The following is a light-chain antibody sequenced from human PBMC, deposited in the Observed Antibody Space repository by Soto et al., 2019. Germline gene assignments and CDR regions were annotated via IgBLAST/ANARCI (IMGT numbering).Light chain of an antibody. CDR3: QFFDSLSGSVV. CDR2: DNT. V-gene: IGLV1-40*01. CDR1: TSN. J-gene: IGLJ3*02. Sequence: QSVLTQTPSVSGAPGQTVTISCTGTTSNVHWYQQLPGTAPKLLIFDNTNRPSGVPDRFSGSKSDTSASLAITGLQAEDEADYYCQFFDSLSGSVVFGGGTKLPVL.